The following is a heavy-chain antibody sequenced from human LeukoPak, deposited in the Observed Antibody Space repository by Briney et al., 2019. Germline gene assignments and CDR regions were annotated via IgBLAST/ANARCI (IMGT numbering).Heavy chain of an antibody. CDR1: GFTSRTSW. V-gene: IGHV3-7*01. Sequence: PGGSLRLSCAASGFTSRTSWMSWVRQAPGKGLEWVANINQDGSAQYYVDSVKGRFTISRDNAKRSLYLQMNSLRAEDTAVYYCARSARWGQGTLVTVSS. J-gene: IGHJ4*02. CDR3: ARSAR. CDR2: INQDGSAQ.